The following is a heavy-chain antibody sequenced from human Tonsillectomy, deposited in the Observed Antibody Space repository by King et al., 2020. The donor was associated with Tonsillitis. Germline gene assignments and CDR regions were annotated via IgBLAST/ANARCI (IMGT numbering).Heavy chain of an antibody. J-gene: IGHJ6*02. CDR1: GFPLRSYC. V-gene: IGHV3-74*01. CDR3: ARTSGYGGMDV. CDR2: IISDGSRP. Sequence: VQLVESGGGLVQPGGSLRPSCSASGFPLRSYCMQWVRQAPGRGLVWVVRIISDGSRPSYADSVKGRFTISRDNAKNTLYMQMNSLRAEDTAVYYCARTSGYGGMDVWGQGTTVTVSS. D-gene: IGHD5-12*01.